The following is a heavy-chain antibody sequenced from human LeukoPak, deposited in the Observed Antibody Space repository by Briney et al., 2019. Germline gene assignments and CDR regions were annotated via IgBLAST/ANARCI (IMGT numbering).Heavy chain of an antibody. CDR1: GGSINTYY. CDR3: AKHDTVFGAAHFYMDV. Sequence: KPSETLSLTCAVSGGSINTYYWSWIRQPPGKGLEWVGNIYSTGNTNYNPSLKGRVTISLDTSKNQFSLNLSSVTAADTAVYYCAKHDTVFGAAHFYMDVWGKGTTVTVSS. CDR2: IYSTGNT. V-gene: IGHV4-4*09. J-gene: IGHJ6*03. D-gene: IGHD3-3*01.